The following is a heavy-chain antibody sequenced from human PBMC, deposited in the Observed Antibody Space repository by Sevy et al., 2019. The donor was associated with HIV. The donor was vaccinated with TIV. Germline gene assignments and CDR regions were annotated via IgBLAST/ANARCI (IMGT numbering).Heavy chain of an antibody. CDR1: GGSFSGYY. CDR2: INHSGST. Sequence: SETLSLTCAVYGGSFSGYYWSWIRQPPGKGLEWIGEINHSGSTNYNPSLKSRVTISVDTSKNQFSLKLSSVTAADTAVYYCARSLSSWRIFDYWGQGTLVTVSS. D-gene: IGHD6-13*01. J-gene: IGHJ4*02. V-gene: IGHV4-34*01. CDR3: ARSLSSWRIFDY.